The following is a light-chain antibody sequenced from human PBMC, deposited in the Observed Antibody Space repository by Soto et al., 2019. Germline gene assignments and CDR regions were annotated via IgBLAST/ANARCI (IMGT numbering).Light chain of an antibody. V-gene: IGKV3-20*01. CDR3: QQYSKWPIT. Sequence: EIVLTQSPGTLSLSPGERATLSCRASQSVSSSYLAWYQQKPGQAPRLLIYGASSRATGIPDRLSGSGSGTDFTLTINRLEPEDFAVYYCQQYSKWPITFGQGTRLEIK. CDR1: QSVSSSY. J-gene: IGKJ5*01. CDR2: GAS.